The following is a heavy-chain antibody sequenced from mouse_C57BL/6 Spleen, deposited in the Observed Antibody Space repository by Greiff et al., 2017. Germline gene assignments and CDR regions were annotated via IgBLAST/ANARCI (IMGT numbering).Heavy chain of an antibody. V-gene: IGHV1-22*01. CDR3: ARRNYGYYKDFDD. Sequence: VQLQQSGPELVKPGASVKMSCKASGYTFTDYNMHWVKQSPGKSLEWIGDINPNNGGTNYNQKVKGKATLTVNTSSSTAYMELSSLTSEDSAVYYYARRNYGYYKDFDDWGQGTTLTVSS. CDR1: GYTFTDYN. D-gene: IGHD2-3*01. J-gene: IGHJ2*01. CDR2: INPNNGGT.